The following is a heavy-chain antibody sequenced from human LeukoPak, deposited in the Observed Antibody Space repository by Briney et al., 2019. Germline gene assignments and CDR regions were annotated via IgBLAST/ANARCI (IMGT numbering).Heavy chain of an antibody. V-gene: IGHV3-7*01. Sequence: GGSLRLSCAASGFTFSSYWMSWVRQAPGKGLEWVANIKQDGSEKYYVDSVKGRFTISRDNAKNSLYLQMNSLRAEDTAVYYCARTNPYFDSSGPLDYWGQGTLVTVSS. J-gene: IGHJ4*02. D-gene: IGHD3-22*01. CDR2: IKQDGSEK. CDR1: GFTFSSYW. CDR3: ARTNPYFDSSGPLDY.